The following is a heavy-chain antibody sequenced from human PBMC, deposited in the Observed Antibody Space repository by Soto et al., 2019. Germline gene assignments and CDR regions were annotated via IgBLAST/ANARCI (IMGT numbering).Heavy chain of an antibody. Sequence: QVQLVESGGGVVQPGRSLRLSCAASGFTFSSYGMHWVRQAPGKGLEWVAVISYDGSNKYYADSVKGRFTISRDNSKNTLYLQRNSLRAEDTAVYYCAKALRYCSGGSCYYFDYWGQGTLVTVSS. J-gene: IGHJ4*02. CDR3: AKALRYCSGGSCYYFDY. CDR1: GFTFSSYG. V-gene: IGHV3-30*18. CDR2: ISYDGSNK. D-gene: IGHD2-15*01.